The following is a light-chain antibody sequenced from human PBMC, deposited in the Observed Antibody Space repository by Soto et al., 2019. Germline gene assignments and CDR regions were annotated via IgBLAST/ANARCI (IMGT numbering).Light chain of an antibody. CDR1: SSDVGGYSY. Sequence: QSALTQPPSASGSPGQSVTISCTGTSSDVGGYSYVSWYQQYPGRAPKLMIYEVTKRPSGVPDRFSGSKSGHTASLTVAGLQAGDEAEYYCSSYAASNNFYFVFGGGTKLTVL. CDR3: SSYAASNNFYFV. V-gene: IGLV2-8*01. CDR2: EVT. J-gene: IGLJ3*02.